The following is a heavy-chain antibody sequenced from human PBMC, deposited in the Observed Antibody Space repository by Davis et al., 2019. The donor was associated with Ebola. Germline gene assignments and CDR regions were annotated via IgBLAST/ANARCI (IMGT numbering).Heavy chain of an antibody. J-gene: IGHJ4*02. CDR2: IRSKANSYAT. CDR3: TRGQSGYDSDY. Sequence: GGSLRLSCAASGFTFSGSAMHWVRQASGKGLEWVDRIRSKANSYATAYAASVKGRFTISRDDSKNTAYLQMNSLKTEDTAVYYCTRGQSGYDSDYWGQGTLVTVSS. CDR1: GFTFSGSA. D-gene: IGHD5-12*01. V-gene: IGHV3-73*01.